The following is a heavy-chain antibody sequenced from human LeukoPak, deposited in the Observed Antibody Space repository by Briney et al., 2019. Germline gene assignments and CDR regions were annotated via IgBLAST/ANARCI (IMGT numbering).Heavy chain of an antibody. D-gene: IGHD6-13*01. CDR2: INHSGST. CDR1: GGSFSGYY. CDR3: ARAHPLRTYSSSWVDY. Sequence: SETLSLTCAVYGGSFSGYYWSWIRQPPGKGLEGIREINHSGSTNYNPSLKSRVTISVDTSKNQFSLKLSSVTAADTAVYYCARAHPLRTYSSSWVDYWGQGTLVTVSS. V-gene: IGHV4-34*01. J-gene: IGHJ4*02.